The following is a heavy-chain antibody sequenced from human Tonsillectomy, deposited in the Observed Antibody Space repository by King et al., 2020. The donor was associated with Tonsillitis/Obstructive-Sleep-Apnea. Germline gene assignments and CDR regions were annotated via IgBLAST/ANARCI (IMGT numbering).Heavy chain of an antibody. CDR3: ARDLYFGSGSPTADY. J-gene: IGHJ4*02. CDR1: GFTFSNYW. D-gene: IGHD3-10*01. V-gene: IGHV3-7*01. CDR2: IKQDGREK. Sequence: QLVQSGGGLVQPGGSLRLSCAASGFTFSNYWMSWVRQAPGKGLDWVANIKQDGREKYYLDSVKGRFTISRDNPKNSLFLKMNSLRAEDTAVYYCARDLYFGSGSPTADYWGQGALVTVSS.